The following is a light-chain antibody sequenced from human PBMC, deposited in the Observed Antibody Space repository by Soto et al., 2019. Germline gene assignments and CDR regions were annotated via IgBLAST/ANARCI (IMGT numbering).Light chain of an antibody. J-gene: IGLJ3*02. CDR2: EVI. CDR3: CSYAGSSNWV. CDR1: SSDVGSYNL. V-gene: IGLV2-23*02. Sequence: QSALTQPASVSGSLGQSITISCTGTSSDVGSYNLVSWYQQHPGKAPKLMIYEVIKRPSGVSNRFSGSKSGNTASLTISGLQDEDEADYYCCSYAGSSNWVFGGGTKLTVL.